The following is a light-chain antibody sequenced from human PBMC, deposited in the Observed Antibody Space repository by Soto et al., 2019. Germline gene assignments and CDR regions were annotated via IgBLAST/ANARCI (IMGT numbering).Light chain of an antibody. V-gene: IGKV1-5*01. Sequence: DIQMTQSPSTLSAFVGDRVTITFRASQSVNSWLAWYQQRPGKAPKLLIYDASTLESGVPSRFSGSGSGTEFTLTISSLQSDDFATYYCQQYDTYPWTFGQGTKVDIK. J-gene: IGKJ1*01. CDR1: QSVNSW. CDR2: DAS. CDR3: QQYDTYPWT.